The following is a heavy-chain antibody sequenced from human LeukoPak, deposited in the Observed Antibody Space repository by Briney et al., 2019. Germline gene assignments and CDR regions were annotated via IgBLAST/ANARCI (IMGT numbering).Heavy chain of an antibody. J-gene: IGHJ4*02. CDR1: GGSISSYY. CDR2: IYTSGST. Sequence: SETLSLTCTVSGGSISSYYWSWIRQPAGKGLEWIGRIYTSGSTNYNPSLKSRVTISVDKSKNQFSLKLSSVTAADTAVYYCVRDCSGGTCAPTVWGQGTLVTVSS. CDR3: VRDCSGGTCAPTV. V-gene: IGHV4-4*07. D-gene: IGHD2-15*01.